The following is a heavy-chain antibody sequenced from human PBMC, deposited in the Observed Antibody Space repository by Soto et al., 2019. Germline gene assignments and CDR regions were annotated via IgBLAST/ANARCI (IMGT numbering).Heavy chain of an antibody. V-gene: IGHV1-18*01. CDR3: ARFSGGSYNTYYYYYGMDV. CDR1: GYTFTSYD. D-gene: IGHD2-15*01. CDR2: ISAYNGNT. J-gene: IGHJ6*02. Sequence: GASVKVSCKASGYTFTSYDINWVRQAPGQGLDWMGWISAYNGNTKYAQDLQGRVTMTTDTSTSTAYMELRSLRSDDTAVYYCARFSGGSYNTYYYYYGMDVWGQGTTVTVSS.